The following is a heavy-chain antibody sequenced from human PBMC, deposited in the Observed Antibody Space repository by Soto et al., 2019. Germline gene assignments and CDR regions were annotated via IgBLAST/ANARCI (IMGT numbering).Heavy chain of an antibody. CDR2: IYPGDSDT. J-gene: IGHJ1*01. D-gene: IGHD4-17*01. V-gene: IGHV5-51*01. CDR1: GYSFTSYW. Sequence: PGESLKISCKGSGYSFTSYWIGWVRQMPGKGLEWMGIIYPGDSDTRYSPSFQGQVTISADKSISTAYLQWSSLKASDTAMYYCARTGPTVVTPPYLQHWGQGTLVTVSS. CDR3: ARTGPTVVTPPYLQH.